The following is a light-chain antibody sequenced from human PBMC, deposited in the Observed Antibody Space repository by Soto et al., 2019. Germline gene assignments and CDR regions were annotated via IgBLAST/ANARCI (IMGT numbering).Light chain of an antibody. CDR2: DAS. J-gene: IGKJ3*01. CDR3: QQRSNWPRVT. V-gene: IGKV3-11*01. Sequence: EIVLTQSPATLSLSPGERATLSCSASQSVSSYLAWYQQKPGQAPRLLIYDASNRATGIPARFSGSGSGTDFTLTISSLEPEDFAVYYCQQRSNWPRVTFGPGTKVDIK. CDR1: QSVSSY.